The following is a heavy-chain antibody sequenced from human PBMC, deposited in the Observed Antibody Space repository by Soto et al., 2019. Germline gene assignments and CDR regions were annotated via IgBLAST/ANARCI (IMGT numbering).Heavy chain of an antibody. CDR2: INPNSGGS. J-gene: IGHJ4*02. CDR1: GYTFTGYH. Sequence: ASVKVSCKASGYTFTGYHIHWVRQAPGQGLEWMGWINPNSGGSNYAQKFQGRVTMTRDTSISTAYMELSRLRSDDTAVYYCARDKVEYCGGDCYSGLDYWGQGTLVTVSS. V-gene: IGHV1-2*02. CDR3: ARDKVEYCGGDCYSGLDY. D-gene: IGHD2-21*02.